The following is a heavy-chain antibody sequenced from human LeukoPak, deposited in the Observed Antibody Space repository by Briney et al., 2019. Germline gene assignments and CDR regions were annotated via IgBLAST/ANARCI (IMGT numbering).Heavy chain of an antibody. D-gene: IGHD5-18*01. Sequence: PGGSLRLSCAASVFSVSRNYMNCARDAPGKGLECVSLIYGGNKTSYADSVKGRFTISRDNFKNTFYLQMNSLRAEDTAVYYCARDGGYRGYTYGQGAFDIWGQGTMVTVSS. V-gene: IGHV3-53*01. CDR3: ARDGGYRGYTYGQGAFDI. CDR2: IYGGNKT. J-gene: IGHJ3*02. CDR1: VFSVSRNY.